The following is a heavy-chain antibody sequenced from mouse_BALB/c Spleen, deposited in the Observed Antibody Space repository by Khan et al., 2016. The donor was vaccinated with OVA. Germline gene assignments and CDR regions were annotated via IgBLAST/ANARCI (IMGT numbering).Heavy chain of an antibody. CDR2: ISSGGSYT. D-gene: IGHD1-1*01. Sequence: EVELVESGGGFVKPGGSLKLSCAASGFTFSTYTMSWVRQTPEKRPEWVATISSGGSYTSYPDSVKGRFTISRDNAKTTLYMQMRSLQSEDTAMYYCAGDRTLRSGYFAYWGQGTTLPVSS. J-gene: IGHJ2*01. CDR1: GFTFSTYT. CDR3: AGDRTLRSGYFAY. V-gene: IGHV5-6-4*01.